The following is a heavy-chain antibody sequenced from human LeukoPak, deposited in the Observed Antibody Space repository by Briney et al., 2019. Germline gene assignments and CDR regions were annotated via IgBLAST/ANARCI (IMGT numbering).Heavy chain of an antibody. Sequence: GESLKISCKGSGYSFTSYWIGWVRQMPGKGLEWMGIIYPGDSDTRYSPSFQGQVTISADKSIGTAYLQWSSLKASDTAMYYCARPPSEGSYYHGMDVWGQGTTVTVSS. J-gene: IGHJ6*02. CDR2: IYPGDSDT. CDR3: ARPPSEGSYYHGMDV. CDR1: GYSFTSYW. V-gene: IGHV5-51*01. D-gene: IGHD3-10*01.